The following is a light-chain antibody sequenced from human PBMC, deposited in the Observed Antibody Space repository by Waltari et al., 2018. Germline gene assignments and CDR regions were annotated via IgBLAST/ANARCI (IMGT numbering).Light chain of an antibody. Sequence: QSVLTPPPSASGAPGQRVTIPCTGSSPNTGTGYDVHWYQQLPGTSPKLLIYGNSNRPSGVPDRFSGSKSGTSASLAITGLQAEDEADYYCQSYDSSLSGWVFGGGTKLTVL. CDR3: QSYDSSLSGWV. V-gene: IGLV1-40*01. CDR1: SPNTGTGYD. CDR2: GNS. J-gene: IGLJ3*02.